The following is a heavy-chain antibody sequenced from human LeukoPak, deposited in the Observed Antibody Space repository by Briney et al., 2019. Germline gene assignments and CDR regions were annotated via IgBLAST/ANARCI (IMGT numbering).Heavy chain of an antibody. V-gene: IGHV1-2*02. CDR2: INPNNGGT. CDR1: GYIFTAYY. J-gene: IGHJ4*02. Sequence: SSVKVSCKDSGYIFTAYYLHWVRQAPGLGLEWMGWINPNNGGTMYAQKFQGRLTMTLDTSISTLYMDSSSPTADATAVYYCARDDRATHDYWGQGTLVTVSS. CDR3: ARDDRATHDY.